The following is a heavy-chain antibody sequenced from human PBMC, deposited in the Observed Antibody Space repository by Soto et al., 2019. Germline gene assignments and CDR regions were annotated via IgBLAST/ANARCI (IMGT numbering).Heavy chain of an antibody. D-gene: IGHD1-1*01. Sequence: QVQLVQSGAEVKKPGASVKVSCKASGYTFTSYGITWVRQAPGQVLEWMGWISAYNGNTNYAQKLQGRVTITTDTTTSKADMELRSLRSDYTDVYYCARGGGNWNANFDYWGQGTLVTVAS. CDR3: ARGGGNWNANFDY. V-gene: IGHV1-18*01. J-gene: IGHJ4*02. CDR1: GYTFTSYG. CDR2: ISAYNGNT.